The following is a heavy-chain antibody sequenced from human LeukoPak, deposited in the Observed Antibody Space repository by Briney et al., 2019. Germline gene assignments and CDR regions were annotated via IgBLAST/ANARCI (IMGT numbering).Heavy chain of an antibody. J-gene: IGHJ3*02. D-gene: IGHD3-10*01. CDR2: MDPSDSYT. CDR1: GYSFTNNW. CDR3: ARLQMLRGITDAFDI. V-gene: IGHV5-10-1*01. Sequence: GESLKISCKGSGYSFTNNWISWVRQVPGKALEWMGRMDPSDSYTNYSPSFQGHVTISADKSISTAYLQWNSLKASDTAMYYCARLQMLRGITDAFDIWGQGTMVTVSS.